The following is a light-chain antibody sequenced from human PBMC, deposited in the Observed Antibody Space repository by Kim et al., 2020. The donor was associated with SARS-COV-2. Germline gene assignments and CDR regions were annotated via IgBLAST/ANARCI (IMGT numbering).Light chain of an antibody. V-gene: IGLV3-21*04. CDR2: YDS. CDR1: NIGSKS. Sequence: APGKTARIICGGNNIGSKSVHWYQPKPGQAPVLVIYYDSDRPSGIPERFSGSNSGNTATLTISRVEAGDEADYYCQVWDSSSDHPVFGGGTQLTVL. J-gene: IGLJ3*02. CDR3: QVWDSSSDHPV.